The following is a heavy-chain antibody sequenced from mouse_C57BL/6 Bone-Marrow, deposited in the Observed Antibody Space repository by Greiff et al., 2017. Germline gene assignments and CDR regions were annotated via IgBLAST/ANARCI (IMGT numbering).Heavy chain of an antibody. CDR3: APGGY. J-gene: IGHJ3*01. Sequence: LVEPGASVKISCKASGYAFSSSWMNWVKQRPGKGLEWIGRIYPGVGDTNYNGKFKGKATLTADKSSSTAYMQLSSLTSQDSAVYFCAPGGYWGQGTMVTVSA. V-gene: IGHV1-82*01. CDR1: GYAFSSSW. CDR2: IYPGVGDT.